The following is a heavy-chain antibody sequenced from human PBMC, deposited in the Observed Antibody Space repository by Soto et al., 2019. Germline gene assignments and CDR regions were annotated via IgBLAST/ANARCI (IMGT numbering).Heavy chain of an antibody. Sequence: PGGSLRLSCAASGFTLDRYTMHWVRQAPGKGLEWVSLNSWDGGTSAYADSVKGRFTVSRDNKKSSLYLQMDSLRPEDTASYYCVKDGDNSGYYLSYYFDHWGQGAPVTVSS. V-gene: IGHV3-43*01. CDR2: NSWDGGTS. CDR3: VKDGDNSGYYLSYYFDH. J-gene: IGHJ4*02. CDR1: GFTLDRYT. D-gene: IGHD3-22*01.